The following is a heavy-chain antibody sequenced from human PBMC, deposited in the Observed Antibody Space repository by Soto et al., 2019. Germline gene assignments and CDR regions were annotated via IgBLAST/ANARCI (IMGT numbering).Heavy chain of an antibody. Sequence: EVQLLESGGGLVQPGGSLRLSCAASGFDFSNYAMSWVRQAPGKGLEFISLISGSGVPTLYAESVKSRSSVSRDNSKDSLFLEMNNLRVDDTAMYYCAKSFCSSSSCFFLGVDPWGPGTLVTVSS. V-gene: IGHV3-23*01. J-gene: IGHJ5*02. D-gene: IGHD2-2*01. CDR2: ISGSGVPT. CDR3: AKSFCSSSSCFFLGVDP. CDR1: GFDFSNYA.